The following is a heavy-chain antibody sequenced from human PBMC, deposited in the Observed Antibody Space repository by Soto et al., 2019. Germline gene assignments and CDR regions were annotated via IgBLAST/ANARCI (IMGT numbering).Heavy chain of an antibody. CDR2: NTHRKTT. D-gene: IGHD2-15*01. CDR3: ARSGGYDSFDF. CDR1: GVTLSGCGYS. J-gene: IGHJ4*02. V-gene: IGHV4-30-2*01. Sequence: PSETLSLTCAVSGVTLSGCGYSWSWIRPGPGKGRDWHGYNTHRKTTNSTPSFKSRLSLSIDRTKNQFNLSLSSMTATDKSVYYCARSGGYDSFDFWGQGIQVTVSS.